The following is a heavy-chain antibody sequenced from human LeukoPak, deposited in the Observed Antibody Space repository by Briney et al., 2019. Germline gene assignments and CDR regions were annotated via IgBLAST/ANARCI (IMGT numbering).Heavy chain of an antibody. Sequence: GGSLRLSCAASGFTFSDSWMSWVRQAPGKGLEWVGRIKSKTDGGKSDYAARVKGRFTISRDDSKNTLYLQMNSLKTEDTAVYYCTTDLAPYSSGPGFDYWGQGTLVTVSS. J-gene: IGHJ4*02. CDR3: TTDLAPYSSGPGFDY. D-gene: IGHD6-19*01. V-gene: IGHV3-15*01. CDR2: IKSKTDGGKS. CDR1: GFTFSDSW.